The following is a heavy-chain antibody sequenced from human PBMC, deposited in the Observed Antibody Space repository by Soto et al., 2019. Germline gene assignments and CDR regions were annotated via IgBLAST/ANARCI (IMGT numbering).Heavy chain of an antibody. V-gene: IGHV4-31*01. J-gene: IGHJ5*02. CDR1: GDSISGEGWY. CDR2: IHHSGST. Sequence: QVQLQESGPGLVEPSQTLSLTCTVSGDSISGEGWYWSWIRQYSGRGLEWIGYIHHSGSTYSNPSLKSPVSISVDTSKTQFFLKLTSVTAADTAVYYCARAWTATAGWANWFALWGQGTLVTVSS. CDR3: ARAWTATAGWANWFAL. D-gene: IGHD6-13*01.